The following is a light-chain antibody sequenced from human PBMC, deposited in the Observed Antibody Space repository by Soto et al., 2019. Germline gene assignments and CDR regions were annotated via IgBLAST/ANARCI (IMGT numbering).Light chain of an antibody. V-gene: IGKV3-15*01. J-gene: IGKJ5*01. CDR2: GAS. Sequence: EIVLTQSPATLSLPPGERATLSCSASQTVTGTLAWYQQKPGRAPRLXXYGASTTATGIPARFSGSGSGTEFTLTISSLQSEDFAVYYCQQYNNWPSITFGQGTRLEIK. CDR1: QTVTGT. CDR3: QQYNNWPSIT.